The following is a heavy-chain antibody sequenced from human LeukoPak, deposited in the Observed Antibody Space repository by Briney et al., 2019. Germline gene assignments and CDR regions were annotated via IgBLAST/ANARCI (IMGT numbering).Heavy chain of an antibody. CDR3: ARLAVTTVTTFEY. CDR1: GGSVSSTSYY. V-gene: IGHV4-39*01. J-gene: IGHJ4*02. CDR2: IYYSGST. D-gene: IGHD4-17*01. Sequence: PSETLALTCTVSGGSVSSTSYYWVWFRQPPGKGLEWIGSIYYSGSTYYNPSLKSRVTISVDTSKNQFSLKLSSVTAADTAVYYCARLAVTTVTTFEYWGQGTLVTVSS.